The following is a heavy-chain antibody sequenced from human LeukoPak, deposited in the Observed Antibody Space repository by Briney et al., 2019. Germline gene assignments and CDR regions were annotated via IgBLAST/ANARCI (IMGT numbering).Heavy chain of an antibody. CDR3: ARGRGYSYGYWFDP. CDR1: GGSISSYY. Sequence: SETLSLTCTVSGGSISSYYWSWIRQPPGKGLEWIGYIYYSGSTNYNPSLKSRATISVDTSKNQFSLKLSSVTAADTAVYYCARGRGYSYGYWFDPWGQGTLVTVSS. V-gene: IGHV4-59*01. CDR2: IYYSGST. J-gene: IGHJ5*02. D-gene: IGHD5-18*01.